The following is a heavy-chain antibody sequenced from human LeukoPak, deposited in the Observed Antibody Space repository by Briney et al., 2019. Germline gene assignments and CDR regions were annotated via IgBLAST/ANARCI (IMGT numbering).Heavy chain of an antibody. Sequence: GGSLRLSCAASGFTFSSYAMSWVRQAPGKGLEWVSAISGIGGSTYYADSVKGRFTISRDNSKNTLYLQMNSLRAEDTAVYYCAKSGGMTTVTHPRYFQHWGQGTLVTVSS. D-gene: IGHD4-17*01. CDR1: GFTFSSYA. CDR2: ISGIGGST. V-gene: IGHV3-23*01. CDR3: AKSGGMTTVTHPRYFQH. J-gene: IGHJ1*01.